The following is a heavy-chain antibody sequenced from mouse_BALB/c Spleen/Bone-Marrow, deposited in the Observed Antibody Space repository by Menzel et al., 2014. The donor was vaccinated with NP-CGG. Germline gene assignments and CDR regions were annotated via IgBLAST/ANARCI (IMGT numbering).Heavy chain of an antibody. CDR2: LSSGGST. J-gene: IGHJ4*01. CDR3: AREGYGSSYVGAMDY. Sequence: EVQGVESGGGLVKPGGSLKLSCAASGFTFSTYALSWVRQTPEKSLEWVASLSSGGSTYYSDSVKGRFTISRGNARNILCLQMNSLRSEVTAMYYCAREGYGSSYVGAMDYWGQGTSVTVSS. D-gene: IGHD1-1*01. CDR1: GFTFSTYA. V-gene: IGHV5-6-5*01.